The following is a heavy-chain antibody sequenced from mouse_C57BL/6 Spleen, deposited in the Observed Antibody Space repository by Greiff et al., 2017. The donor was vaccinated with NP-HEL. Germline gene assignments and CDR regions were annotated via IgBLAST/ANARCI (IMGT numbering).Heavy chain of an antibody. CDR2: IHPNSGST. D-gene: IGHD1-1*01. J-gene: IGHJ1*03. CDR3: ARGGFYYYGSSSYVWYFDV. CDR1: GYTFTSYW. V-gene: IGHV1-64*01. Sequence: QVQLQQPGAELVKPGASVTLSCKASGYTFTSYWMHWVKQRPGQGLEWIGMIHPNSGSTNYNEKFKSKATLTVDKSSSTAYMQLSSLTSEDSAVYYCARGGFYYYGSSSYVWYFDVWGTGTTVTVSS.